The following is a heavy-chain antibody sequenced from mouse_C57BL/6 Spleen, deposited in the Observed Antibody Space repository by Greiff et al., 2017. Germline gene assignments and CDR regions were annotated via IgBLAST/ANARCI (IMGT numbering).Heavy chain of an antibody. J-gene: IGHJ4*01. V-gene: IGHV1-47*01. D-gene: IGHD2-12*01. CDR3: ARTGLHDGGYYAMDY. Sequence: QVQLKESGAELVKPGASVKMSCKASGYTFTTYPIEWMKQNHGKSLEWIGNFHPYNDDTKYNEKFKGKATLTVEKSSSTVYLELSRLTSDDSAVYYCARTGLHDGGYYAMDYWGQGTSVTVSS. CDR1: GYTFTTYP. CDR2: FHPYNDDT.